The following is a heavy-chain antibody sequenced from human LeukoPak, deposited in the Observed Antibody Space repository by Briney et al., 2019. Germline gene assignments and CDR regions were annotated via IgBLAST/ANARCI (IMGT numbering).Heavy chain of an antibody. D-gene: IGHD6-13*01. CDR3: AGSSSWLFDP. V-gene: IGHV4-39*01. CDR2: IYYSGST. CDR1: GGSISSSSYY. Sequence: SETLSLTCTVSGGSISSSSYYWGWIRQPPGKGLEWIGSIYYSGSTYYNPSLKSRVTISVDTSKNQFSLKLSSVTAADTAVYYCAGSSSWLFDPWGQGTLVTVSS. J-gene: IGHJ5*02.